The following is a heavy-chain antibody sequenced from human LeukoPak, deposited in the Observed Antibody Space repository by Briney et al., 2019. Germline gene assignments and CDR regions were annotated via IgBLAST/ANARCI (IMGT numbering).Heavy chain of an antibody. CDR1: GFTFSSYD. CDR3: ARDASRFRDSYMDV. CDR2: IRYDGSNK. Sequence: PGGSLRLSCAASGFTFSSYDIHWVRQAPGKGLEWVAFIRYDGSNKYYADSVKGRFTISRDNSKNTLYLQMNSLRAEDTAVYYCARDASRFRDSYMDVWGKGTTVTVSS. D-gene: IGHD5-24*01. J-gene: IGHJ6*03. V-gene: IGHV3-30*02.